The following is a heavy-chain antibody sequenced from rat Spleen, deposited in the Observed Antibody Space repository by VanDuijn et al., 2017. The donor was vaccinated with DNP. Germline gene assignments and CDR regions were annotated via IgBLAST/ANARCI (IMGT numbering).Heavy chain of an antibody. V-gene: IGHV3-3*01. CDR2: INSAGST. CDR1: GYSITSNY. CDR3: ARSGILRVSLFDY. D-gene: IGHD1-7*01. Sequence: EVQLQESGPGLVKPSQSLSLTCSVTGYSITSNYWGWIRTFPGHKLEWMGYINSAGSTSYNPSLKSRISITRDTSKNQFFLQVNSVTTEDTATYYCARSGILRVSLFDYWGQGVMVTVSS. J-gene: IGHJ2*01.